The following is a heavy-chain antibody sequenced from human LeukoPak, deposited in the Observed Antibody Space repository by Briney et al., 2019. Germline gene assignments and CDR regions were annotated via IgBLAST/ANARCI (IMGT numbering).Heavy chain of an antibody. CDR1: GFTLSTYA. D-gene: IGHD2-2*01. J-gene: IGHJ5*02. Sequence: GSLRLSCAASGFTLSTYAMSWIRQPPGKGLEWIGEINHSGSTNYNPSLRSRVTISVDTSKNQFSLKLSSVTAADTAVYYCASGHCSSTSCDNWFDPWGQGTLVTVSS. CDR2: INHSGST. CDR3: ASGHCSSTSCDNWFDP. V-gene: IGHV4-34*01.